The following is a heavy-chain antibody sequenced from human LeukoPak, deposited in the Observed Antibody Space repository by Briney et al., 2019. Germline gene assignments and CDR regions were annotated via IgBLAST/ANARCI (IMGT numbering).Heavy chain of an antibody. CDR3: ARDVGTAMAFDY. D-gene: IGHD5-18*01. J-gene: IGHJ4*02. V-gene: IGHV1-69*04. Sequence: SVKVSCKASGGTFSSYTISWVRQAPGQGLEWMGRIIPILGIANYAQKFQGRVTITADKSTSTAYMELSSLRSGDTAVYYCARDVGTAMAFDYWGQGTLVTVSS. CDR2: IIPILGIA. CDR1: GGTFSSYT.